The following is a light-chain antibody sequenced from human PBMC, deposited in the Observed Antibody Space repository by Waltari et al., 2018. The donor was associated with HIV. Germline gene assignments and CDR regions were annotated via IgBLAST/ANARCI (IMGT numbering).Light chain of an antibody. Sequence: QSVLTQPPSASGTPGQRITLSCSGSSSNVGSNYVYWYQQLPGTAPKVLIFMTNQRPSGVPDRFSASKSGTSASLAISGLRSEDEAEYYCASWDDSLSIVVFGGGTKLTVL. CDR1: SSNVGSNY. J-gene: IGLJ2*01. V-gene: IGLV1-47*01. CDR2: MTN. CDR3: ASWDDSLSIVV.